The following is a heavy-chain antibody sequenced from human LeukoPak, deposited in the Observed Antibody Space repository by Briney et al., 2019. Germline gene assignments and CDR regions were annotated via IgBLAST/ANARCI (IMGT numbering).Heavy chain of an antibody. CDR3: ARTGIAAAGTRDYYYMDV. V-gene: IGHV1-69*13. CDR2: IIPIFGTP. Sequence: ASVKVSCKTSGGTFSSYTISWVRQAPGQGLEWMGGIIPIFGTPHYAQKFQDRVTITADASTSTAYMELSSLRSEDTAVYYCARTGIAAAGTRDYYYMDVWGKGTTVTISS. D-gene: IGHD6-13*01. J-gene: IGHJ6*03. CDR1: GGTFSSYT.